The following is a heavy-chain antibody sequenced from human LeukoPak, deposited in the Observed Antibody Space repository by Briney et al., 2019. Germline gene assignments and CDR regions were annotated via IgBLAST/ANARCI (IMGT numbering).Heavy chain of an antibody. Sequence: PGGSLRLSCAASGFTFSRYWMSWVRQPPGKGLQWVSTITGGGGSTYYADSAKGRFTISRDNSKNTLYLQMNSLRAEDTALYYCAKDASSWYYWGQGTLVTVSS. CDR2: ITGGGGST. V-gene: IGHV3-23*01. CDR3: AKDASSWYY. CDR1: GFTFSRYW. D-gene: IGHD6-13*01. J-gene: IGHJ4*02.